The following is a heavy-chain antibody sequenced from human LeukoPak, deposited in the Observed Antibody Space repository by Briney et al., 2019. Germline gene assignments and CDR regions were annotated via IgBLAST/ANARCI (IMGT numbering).Heavy chain of an antibody. J-gene: IGHJ4*02. Sequence: SVKVSCKASGGTFSSYTISWVRQAPGQGLEWMGRIIPILGIANYAQKFQGRVTITADKSTSTAYMELSSLGSEDTAVYYCARVRRDGYDELDYWGQGTLVTVSS. CDR1: GGTFSSYT. CDR2: IIPILGIA. CDR3: ARVRRDGYDELDY. V-gene: IGHV1-69*02. D-gene: IGHD5-24*01.